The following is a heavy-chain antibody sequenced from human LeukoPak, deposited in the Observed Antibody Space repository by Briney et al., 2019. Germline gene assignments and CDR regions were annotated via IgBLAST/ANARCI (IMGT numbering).Heavy chain of an antibody. CDR2: IYYSGST. J-gene: IGHJ4*02. V-gene: IGHV4-39*01. CDR1: GGSISSSSYY. CDR3: ASLEYYADY. Sequence: SGTLSLTCTVSGGSISSSSYYWGWIRQPPGKGLEWIGSIYYSGSTYYNPSLKSRVTISVDTSKNQFSLKLSSVTAADTAVYYCASLEYYADYWGQGTLVTVSS.